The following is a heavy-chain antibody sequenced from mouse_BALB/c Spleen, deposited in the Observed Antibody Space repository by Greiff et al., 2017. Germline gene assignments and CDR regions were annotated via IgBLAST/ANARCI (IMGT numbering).Heavy chain of an antibody. V-gene: IGHV2-5-1*01. CDR3: AKNKIYDGYDGGFDY. Sequence: VQLQQSGPSLVQPSQSLSITCTVSGFSLTSYGVHWVRQSPGKGLEWLGVIWRGGSTDYNAAFMSRLSITKDNSKSQVFFKMNSLQADDTAIYYCAKNKIYDGYDGGFDYWGQGTTLTVSS. J-gene: IGHJ2*01. CDR1: GFSLTSYG. CDR2: IWRGGST. D-gene: IGHD2-2*01.